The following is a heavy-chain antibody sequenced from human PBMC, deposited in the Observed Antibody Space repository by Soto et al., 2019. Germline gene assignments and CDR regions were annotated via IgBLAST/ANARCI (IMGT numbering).Heavy chain of an antibody. Sequence: LGESLKISCKGSGYSFTSYWLSWVRQMPGKGLEWMGRIDPSDSCTNYSPSFQGHVTIPADKSISTAYLQWSCLKAADTVMDYCARQIAEVNCFDPWGQGTLVTVSS. CDR1: GYSFTSYW. V-gene: IGHV5-10-1*01. CDR2: IDPSDSCT. D-gene: IGHD6-13*01. CDR3: ARQIAEVNCFDP. J-gene: IGHJ5*02.